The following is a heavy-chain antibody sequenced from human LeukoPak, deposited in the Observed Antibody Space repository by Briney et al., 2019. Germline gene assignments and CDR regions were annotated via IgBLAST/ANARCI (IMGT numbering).Heavy chain of an antibody. CDR3: ANQEGIGAPGAWFDN. Sequence: ASVKVSCKASGNSFTGYYVHWVRQAPGQGLEWMGWMSPDSDGTNFAQNFKGRVSTTRDTSIRTVYLELRSLRADDTAVYYCANQEGIGAPGAWFDNWGQGTLVTVSS. CDR1: GNSFTGYY. CDR2: MSPDSDGT. D-gene: IGHD1-26*01. V-gene: IGHV1-2*02. J-gene: IGHJ4*02.